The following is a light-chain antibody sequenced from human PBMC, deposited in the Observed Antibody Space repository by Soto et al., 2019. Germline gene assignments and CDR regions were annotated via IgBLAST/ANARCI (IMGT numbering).Light chain of an antibody. J-gene: IGKJ1*01. CDR3: QQYNSYPWT. V-gene: IGKV1-5*01. Sequence: DIQMTQSPSTLSASVGDRVTITCRASQSISSWLAWYQQKPGKAPKLLIYDASSLESGVPSRFSGSGSGTEFTLTITSLQPDDFATYYCQQYNSYPWTFGQGRRWIS. CDR2: DAS. CDR1: QSISSW.